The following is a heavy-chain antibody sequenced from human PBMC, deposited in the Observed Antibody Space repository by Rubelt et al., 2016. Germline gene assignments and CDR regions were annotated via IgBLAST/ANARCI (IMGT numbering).Heavy chain of an antibody. CDR2: FYSGST. Sequence: FYSGSTYYNPSLKSRVTISVDKSKNQFSLKLSSVTAADTAVYYCARVLISASIQLWLSLGRFDPWGQGTLVTVSS. CDR3: ARVLISASIQLWLSLGRFDP. V-gene: IGHV4-39*07. J-gene: IGHJ5*02. D-gene: IGHD5-18*01.